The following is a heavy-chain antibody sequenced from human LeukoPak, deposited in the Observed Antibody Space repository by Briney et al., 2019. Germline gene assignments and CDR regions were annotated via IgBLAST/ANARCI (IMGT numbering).Heavy chain of an antibody. J-gene: IGHJ4*02. Sequence: ASVKVSCKASGYTFTSYGIIWVRQAPGQGLEWMGWISAYNGNTNYAQKPEGRGTMTTDTSTSTAYMELRSLRSDDTAVYYCARDLRAELSHLSESDYWGQGTLVTVSS. CDR1: GYTFTSYG. CDR3: ARDLRAELSHLSESDY. V-gene: IGHV1-18*01. D-gene: IGHD2/OR15-2a*01. CDR2: ISAYNGNT.